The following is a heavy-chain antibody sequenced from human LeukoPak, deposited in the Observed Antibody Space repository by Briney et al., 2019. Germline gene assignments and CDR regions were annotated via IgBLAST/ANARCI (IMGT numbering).Heavy chain of an antibody. CDR1: GFTFYGCA. J-gene: IGHJ6*02. Sequence: SLRLSCAASGFTFYGCAMHWVRQAPGKGLECVSGISWNSGSIGYADSVKGRFTISRDNAKNSLYLQMNSLRAEDTALYYCAKDILSGYDSSGYDNYYYYGMDVWGQGTTVTVSS. D-gene: IGHD3-22*01. CDR3: AKDILSGYDSSGYDNYYYYGMDV. CDR2: ISWNSGSI. V-gene: IGHV3-9*01.